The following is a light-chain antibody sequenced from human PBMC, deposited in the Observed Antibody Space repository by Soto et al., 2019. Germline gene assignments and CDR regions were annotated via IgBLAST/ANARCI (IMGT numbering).Light chain of an antibody. CDR2: DVS. J-gene: IGLJ1*01. CDR3: SSYTTSSTYV. V-gene: IGLV2-14*01. CDR1: SSDVGGYNY. Sequence: SVLTKPASVNSSPGQSITITKKKTSSDVGGYNYVSWYQQHPGKAPKLMISDVSNRPSGVSNRFSGSKSGNTASLTISGLQTEDEADYYCSSYTTSSTYVFGTGTKVTVL.